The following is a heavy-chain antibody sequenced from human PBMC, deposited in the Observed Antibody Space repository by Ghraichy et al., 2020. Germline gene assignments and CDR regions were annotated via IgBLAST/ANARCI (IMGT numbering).Heavy chain of an antibody. J-gene: IGHJ3*02. D-gene: IGHD5-18*01. CDR2: ITAGNGNT. CDR3: ARDLQTGYSYGWGAFDI. V-gene: IGHV1-3*01. Sequence: GWITAGNGNTKSSQKFQVRVTIPRDTAASTAYMELSSLRSEDTAVYYCARDLQTGYSYGWGAFDIWGQGTMVTVSS.